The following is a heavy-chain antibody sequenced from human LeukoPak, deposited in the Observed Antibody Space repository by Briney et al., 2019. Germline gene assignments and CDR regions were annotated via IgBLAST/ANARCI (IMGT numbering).Heavy chain of an antibody. CDR2: ISYDGSNK. CDR3: ARRPEVVAGREFDY. D-gene: IGHD6-19*01. CDR1: GFTFSSYA. J-gene: IGHJ4*02. V-gene: IGHV3-30-3*01. Sequence: GRSLRLSCAASGFTFSSYAMHWVRQAPGKGLEWVAVISYDGSNKYYADSVKGRFTISRDNAKNSLYLQMNSLRAEDTAVYYCARRPEVVAGREFDYWGQGTLVTVSS.